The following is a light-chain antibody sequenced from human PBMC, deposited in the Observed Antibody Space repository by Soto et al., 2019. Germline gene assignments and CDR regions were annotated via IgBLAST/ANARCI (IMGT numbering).Light chain of an antibody. J-gene: IGLJ3*02. CDR1: STDVGRYNY. CDR3: SSYAGSNSV. Sequence: QSALTQPPSASGSPGQSVTISCTGTSTDVGRYNYVSWYQQHPGKAPKLIIYEVNERPSGVPDRFSGSKSGNTASLTVSGLQAEDEADYYCSSYAGSNSVFGGGTKLTVL. CDR2: EVN. V-gene: IGLV2-8*01.